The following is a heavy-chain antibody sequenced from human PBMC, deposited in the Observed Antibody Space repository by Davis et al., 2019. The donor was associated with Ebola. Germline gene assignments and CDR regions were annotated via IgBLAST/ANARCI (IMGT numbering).Heavy chain of an antibody. V-gene: IGHV3-7*01. CDR1: GFTFSSYW. CDR3: ARDPGSSWYFMDV. CDR2: IKQDGSEK. J-gene: IGHJ6*04. Sequence: GESLKISCAAPGFTFSSYWMSWVRQAPGKGLEWVANIKQDGSEKYYVDSVKGRFTISRDNAKNSLYLQMNSLRAEDTAVYYCARDPGSSWYFMDVWGKGTTVAVSS. D-gene: IGHD6-13*01.